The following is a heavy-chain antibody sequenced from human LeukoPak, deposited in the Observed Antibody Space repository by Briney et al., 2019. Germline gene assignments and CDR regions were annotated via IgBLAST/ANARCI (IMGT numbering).Heavy chain of an antibody. V-gene: IGHV3-21*01. D-gene: IGHD3-10*01. CDR3: ARGRKLMVRGVIPHNWFDP. CDR1: GFTFSSYS. CDR2: ISSSSSYI. J-gene: IGHJ5*02. Sequence: TGGSLRLSCAASGFTFSSYSMNWVRQAPGKGLEWVSSISSSSSYIYYADSVKGRFTISRDNAKNSLYLQMNSLRAEDTAVYYCARGRKLMVRGVIPHNWFDPWGQGTLVTVSS.